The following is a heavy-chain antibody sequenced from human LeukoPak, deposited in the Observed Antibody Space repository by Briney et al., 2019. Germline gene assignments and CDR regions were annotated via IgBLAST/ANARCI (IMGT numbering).Heavy chain of an antibody. V-gene: IGHV1-18*01. CDR3: ARFDPGVAARPNAFDI. CDR2: ISAYNGNT. Sequence: ASVKVSCKASGGTFSSYAISWVRQAPGQGLEWMGWISAYNGNTNYAQKLQGRVTMTTDTSTSTAYMELRSLRSDDTAVYYCARFDPGVAARPNAFDIWGQGTMVTVSS. D-gene: IGHD6-6*01. CDR1: GGTFSSYA. J-gene: IGHJ3*02.